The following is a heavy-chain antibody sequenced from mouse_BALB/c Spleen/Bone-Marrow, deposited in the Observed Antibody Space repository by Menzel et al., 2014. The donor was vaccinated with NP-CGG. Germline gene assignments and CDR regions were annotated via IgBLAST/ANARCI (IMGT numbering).Heavy chain of an antibody. D-gene: IGHD1-1*01. CDR1: GFDFSRYW. CDR2: INPDSRTI. J-gene: IGHJ2*01. Sequence: EVQLQESGGGLVQPGGSLKLSCAASGFDFSRYWMSWVRQAPGKGLEWIGEINPDSRTINYSPSRKDKFIISRDNAKNTLYLRLNKVRSEDTALYYCARPDYYGYLNYWGQGTTLTVSS. V-gene: IGHV4-1*02. CDR3: ARPDYYGYLNY.